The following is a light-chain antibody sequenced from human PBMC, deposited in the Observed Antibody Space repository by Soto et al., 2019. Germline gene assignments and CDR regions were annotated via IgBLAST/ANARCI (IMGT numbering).Light chain of an antibody. CDR2: GAS. CDR3: QQRSNWPPIT. CDR1: QSVSSY. V-gene: IGKV3-11*01. J-gene: IGKJ5*01. Sequence: EIVLTQSPATLSLSPGERATLSCRASQSVSSYLAWYQQKPGQAPRLLIYGASNRATGIPARFSGSGSGTDFTLTISSLEPEDFAVYYCQQRSNWPPITFGQRTRLEIK.